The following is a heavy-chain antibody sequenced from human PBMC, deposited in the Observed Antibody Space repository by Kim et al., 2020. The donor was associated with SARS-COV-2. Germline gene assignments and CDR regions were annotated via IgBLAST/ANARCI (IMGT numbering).Heavy chain of an antibody. D-gene: IGHD5-12*01. V-gene: IGHV3-30*04. CDR3: ARWGGYNGPFDY. J-gene: IGHJ4*02. CDR2: ISYDGSNK. Sequence: GGSLRLSCAASGFTFSSYAMHWVRQAPGKGLEWVAVISYDGSNKYYADSVKGRFTISRDNSKNTLYLQMNSLRAEDTAVYYCARWGGYNGPFDYWGQGTLVTVSS. CDR1: GFTFSSYA.